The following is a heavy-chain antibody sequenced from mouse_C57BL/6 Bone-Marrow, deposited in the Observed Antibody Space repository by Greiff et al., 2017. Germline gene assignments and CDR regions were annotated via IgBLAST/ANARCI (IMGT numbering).Heavy chain of an antibody. Sequence: QVQLKESGAELVRPGASVTLSCKASGYTFTDYEMHWVKQTPVHGLEWIGAIDPETGGTAYNQKFKGKAILTADKSSSTAYMELRSLTSEDSAVYYGAFYYGYEYWYFDVWGTGTTVTVSS. J-gene: IGHJ1*03. CDR3: AFYYGYEYWYFDV. CDR1: GYTFTDYE. D-gene: IGHD2-2*01. V-gene: IGHV1-15*01. CDR2: IDPETGGT.